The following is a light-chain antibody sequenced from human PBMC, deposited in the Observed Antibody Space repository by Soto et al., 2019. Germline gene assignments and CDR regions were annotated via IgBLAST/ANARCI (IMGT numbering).Light chain of an antibody. CDR2: LGS. V-gene: IGKV2-28*01. Sequence: DIVMTQSPLSLPFTPGEPASISCRSSQSLLHSNGYKYLDWYLQKPGQSPQLLICLGSNRASGVPDRFSGSGSCTDFTLKISRVEAEDVWVYYCMQSLQTPWTFGQGTKVEIK. J-gene: IGKJ1*01. CDR1: QSLLHSNGYKY. CDR3: MQSLQTPWT.